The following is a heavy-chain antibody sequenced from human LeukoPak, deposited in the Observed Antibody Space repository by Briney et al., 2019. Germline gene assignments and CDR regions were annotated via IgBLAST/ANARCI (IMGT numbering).Heavy chain of an antibody. Sequence: GGSLRLSCVASGFTFSNYAMGWVRQAPGKGLECVSGISANDGSAYYADSVKGRFTISRDNSKSTLYLQMDRLRAEDAAVYYCAKGRGSSVDNPLDYWGQGTLVTVSS. J-gene: IGHJ4*02. CDR3: AKGRGSSVDNPLDY. CDR2: ISANDGSA. D-gene: IGHD2-15*01. V-gene: IGHV3-23*01. CDR1: GFTFSNYA.